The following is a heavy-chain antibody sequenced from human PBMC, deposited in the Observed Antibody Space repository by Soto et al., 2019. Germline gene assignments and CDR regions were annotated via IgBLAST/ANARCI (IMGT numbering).Heavy chain of an antibody. D-gene: IGHD4-17*01. CDR1: GFTFSTYA. V-gene: IGHV3-30-3*01. CDR2: ISYDGSNK. Sequence: VGSLRLSCAASGFTFSTYAMHWVRQAPGKGLEWVAIISYDGSNKYYADSVKGRFTISRDSSKNTLYLQMNSLSAEDTAVYYCARGGDYLYYFDYWGQGTLVTVSS. CDR3: ARGGDYLYYFDY. J-gene: IGHJ4*02.